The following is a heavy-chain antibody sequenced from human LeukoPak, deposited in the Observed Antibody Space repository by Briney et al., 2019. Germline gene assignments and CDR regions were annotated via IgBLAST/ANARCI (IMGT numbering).Heavy chain of an antibody. J-gene: IGHJ3*02. Sequence: SETLSLTCTVSSGSISSYYWSWIRQPPGKGLEWIGYIYYSGSTNYNPSLKSRVTISVDTSKNQFSLKLSSVTAADTAVYYCARDGDDHDAFDIWGQGTMVTVSS. V-gene: IGHV4-59*01. D-gene: IGHD7-27*01. CDR3: ARDGDDHDAFDI. CDR2: IYYSGST. CDR1: SGSISSYY.